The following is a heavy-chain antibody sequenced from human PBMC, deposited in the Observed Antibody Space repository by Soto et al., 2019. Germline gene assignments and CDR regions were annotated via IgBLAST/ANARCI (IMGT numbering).Heavy chain of an antibody. CDR2: IYSSGNT. V-gene: IGHV3-53*01. CDR3: ARVSSPFGY. Sequence: GSLRLSCAVSGFTVRSNYMSWVRQAPGKGLEWVSIIYSSGNTYYADSVKGLFTMSRDTSNNTVFLQMSSLRAEDTAVYYCARVSSPFGYWGQGTLVTVSS. CDR1: GFTVRSNY. J-gene: IGHJ4*02. D-gene: IGHD3-16*01.